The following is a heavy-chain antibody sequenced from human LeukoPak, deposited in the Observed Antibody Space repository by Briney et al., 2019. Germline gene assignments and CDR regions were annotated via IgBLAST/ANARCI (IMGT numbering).Heavy chain of an antibody. V-gene: IGHV4-30-2*01. Sequence: PSETLSLTCTVSGGSISSGGYYWSWIRQPPGKGLEWIGYIYHSGSTYYNPSLKSRVTISVDRSKNQFSLKLSSVTAADTAVYYCARGGPTNFDYWGQGTLVTVSS. J-gene: IGHJ4*02. CDR1: GGSISSGGYY. CDR3: ARGGPTNFDY. CDR2: IYHSGST.